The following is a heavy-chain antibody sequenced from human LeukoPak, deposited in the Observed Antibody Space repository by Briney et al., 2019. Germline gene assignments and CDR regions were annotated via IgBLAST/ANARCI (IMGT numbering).Heavy chain of an antibody. V-gene: IGHV3-7*01. CDR1: GFTFSSYA. CDR2: IKQDGSEK. D-gene: IGHD1-26*01. CDR3: ARVQVGY. J-gene: IGHJ4*02. Sequence: PGGSLRLSCAASGFTFSSYAMSWVRQAPGKGLEWVANIKQDGSEKYYVDSVKGRFTISRDNAKNSLYLQMNSLRAEDTAVYYCARVQVGYWGQGTLVTVSS.